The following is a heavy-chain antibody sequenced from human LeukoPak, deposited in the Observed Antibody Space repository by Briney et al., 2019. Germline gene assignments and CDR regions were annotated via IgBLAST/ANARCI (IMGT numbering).Heavy chain of an antibody. CDR1: GFTFSSYW. D-gene: IGHD2-2*01. V-gene: IGHV3-7*03. CDR3: AKASMLIVVAIFDY. J-gene: IGHJ4*02. CDR2: IRQDGSEK. Sequence: GGSLRLSCAASGFTFSSYWMSWVRQAPGKGLEWVANIRQDGSEKYYVDSVKGRFTISRDNSKNTLYLQMNSLRAEDTAVYYCAKASMLIVVAIFDYWGQGTLVTVSS.